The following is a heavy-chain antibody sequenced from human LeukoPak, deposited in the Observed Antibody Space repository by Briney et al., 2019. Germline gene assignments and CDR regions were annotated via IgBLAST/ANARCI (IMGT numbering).Heavy chain of an antibody. Sequence: PGGSLRLSCAASGFSFSSYALHWVRKAQGPGLEWVAVISYDGSKKYYAASVKGRFTISRDNSKNSLSLQMNSLRAEDTAVYYCARACGTMVLVGYWGQGTLVTVSS. V-gene: IGHV3-30-3*01. D-gene: IGHD3-10*01. J-gene: IGHJ4*02. CDR1: GFSFSSYA. CDR3: ARACGTMVLVGY. CDR2: ISYDGSKK.